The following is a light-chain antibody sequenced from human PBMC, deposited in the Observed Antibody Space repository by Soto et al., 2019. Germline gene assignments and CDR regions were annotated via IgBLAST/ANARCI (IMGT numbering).Light chain of an antibody. CDR1: KSISSC. CDR3: QQYNSCPIT. V-gene: IGKV1-5*02. CDR2: DAS. J-gene: IGKJ5*01. Sequence: IHMTQSPSTLSASXGYRVTLIFRARKSISSCLAWYHEKPGXAPKPLVVDASSLEGGGPSRFSGSGSVTEFTRTISSRQPEDFATYYGQQYNSCPITFGQGTRLEI.